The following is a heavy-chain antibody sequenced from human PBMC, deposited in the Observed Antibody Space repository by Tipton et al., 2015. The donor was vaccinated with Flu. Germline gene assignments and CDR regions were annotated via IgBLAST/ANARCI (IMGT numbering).Heavy chain of an antibody. Sequence: RSLRLSCAASGFTFSSYGMHWVRQAPGKGLEWVALILYDGSDKYYADSVKGRFTISRDKSKNTLYLEMNSLRAEDTAVYYCARVFESYYMDVWGKGTTVTVSS. J-gene: IGHJ6*03. V-gene: IGHV3-33*05. CDR1: GFTFSSYG. CDR2: ILYDGSDK. CDR3: ARVFESYYMDV.